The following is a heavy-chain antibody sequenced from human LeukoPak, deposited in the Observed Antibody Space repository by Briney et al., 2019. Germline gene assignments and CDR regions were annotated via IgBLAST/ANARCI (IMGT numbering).Heavy chain of an antibody. D-gene: IGHD6-19*01. CDR1: GYTFTGYY. CDR3: ARESSGWFVNWFDP. J-gene: IGHJ5*02. Sequence: ASVKVSCKASGYTFTGYYMNWVRQAPGQGLEWMGWINPNSGGTNYAQKFQGRVTMTRDTSISTAYMELNRLRSDDTAVYYCARESSGWFVNWFDPWGQGTLVTVSS. V-gene: IGHV1-2*02. CDR2: INPNSGGT.